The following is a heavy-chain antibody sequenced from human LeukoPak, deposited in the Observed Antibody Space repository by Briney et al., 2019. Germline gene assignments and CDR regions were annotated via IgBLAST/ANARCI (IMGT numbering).Heavy chain of an antibody. V-gene: IGHV5-51*01. CDR2: IYPGDSDT. CDR3: ARPRDGTLGYFQH. D-gene: IGHD3-16*01. CDR1: GYSFTSYW. J-gene: IGHJ1*01. Sequence: GESLKISCKGSGYSFTSYWIGWVRQMPGKGLEWMGIIYPGDSDTRYSPSFQGQVTIPADKSIGTAYLQWSSLKASDTAMYYCARPRDGTLGYFQHWGQGTLVTVSS.